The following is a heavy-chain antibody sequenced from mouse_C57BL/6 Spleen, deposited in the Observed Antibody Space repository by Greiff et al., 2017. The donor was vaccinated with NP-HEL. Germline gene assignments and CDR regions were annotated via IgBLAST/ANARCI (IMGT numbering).Heavy chain of an antibody. V-gene: IGHV1-26*01. Sequence: VQLQQSGPELVKPGASVKISCKASGYTFTDYYMNWVKQSHGKSLEWIGDINPNNGGTSYNQKFKGKATLTVDKSSSTAYMELRSLTSEDSAVYYCAIPAGGSSSYAMDYWGQGTSVTVSS. CDR3: AIPAGGSSSYAMDY. D-gene: IGHD1-1*01. CDR2: INPNNGGT. J-gene: IGHJ4*01. CDR1: GYTFTDYY.